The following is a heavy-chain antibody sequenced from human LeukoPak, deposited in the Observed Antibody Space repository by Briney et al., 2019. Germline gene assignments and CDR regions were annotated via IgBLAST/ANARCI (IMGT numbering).Heavy chain of an antibody. J-gene: IGHJ5*02. D-gene: IGHD3-22*01. CDR3: ARAQSVTMIVGGWFDP. Sequence: ASVKVSCKASGYTFTSYYMHWVRQAPGQGLEWMGIINPSGGGTSYAQKFQGRVTMTRDTSTSTVYMELSSLRSEDTAVYYCARAQSVTMIVGGWFDPWGQGTLVTVSS. CDR2: INPSGGGT. V-gene: IGHV1-46*01. CDR1: GYTFTSYY.